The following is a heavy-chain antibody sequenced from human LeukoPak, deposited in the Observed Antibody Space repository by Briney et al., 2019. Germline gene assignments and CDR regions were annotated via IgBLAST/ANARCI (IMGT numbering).Heavy chain of an antibody. CDR1: GFTVSNNY. V-gene: IGHV3-66*01. Sequence: GGSLRLSCAASGFTVSNNYMSWVRQAPGKGLEWVSVIYSGGSTYYADSVQGRFTISRDNSKNTLYLQMNSLRAEDTAVYYCARDHYGDYLQAFDIWGQGTVVTVSS. CDR2: IYSGGST. D-gene: IGHD4-17*01. J-gene: IGHJ3*02. CDR3: ARDHYGDYLQAFDI.